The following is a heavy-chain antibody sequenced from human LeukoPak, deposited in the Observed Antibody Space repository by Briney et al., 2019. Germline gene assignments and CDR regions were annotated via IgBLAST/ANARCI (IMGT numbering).Heavy chain of an antibody. CDR2: IYYSGNT. J-gene: IGHJ4*02. CDR3: ARGGSGWALDY. V-gene: IGHV4-4*02. Sequence: PSETLSLTCAVSGGSISSSNWWSWVRQPPGKGLEWIGSIYYSGNTYYNPSLKSRVTMSVDTSKNQFSLKLSSVTAADTAVYYCARGGSGWALDYWGQGTLVTVSS. D-gene: IGHD6-19*01. CDR1: GGSISSSNW.